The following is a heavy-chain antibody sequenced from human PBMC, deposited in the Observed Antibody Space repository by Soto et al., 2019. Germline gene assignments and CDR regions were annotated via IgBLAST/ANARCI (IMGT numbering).Heavy chain of an antibody. D-gene: IGHD1-1*01. J-gene: IGHJ4*02. CDR3: AREYNWNGYYFDY. CDR2: TSSSSSYI. CDR1: GFTFSSYS. Sequence: GGSLRLSCAASGFTFSSYSMNWVRQAPGKGLEWVSSTSSSSSYIYYADSVKGRFTISRDNAKNSLYLQMNSLRAEDTAVYYCAREYNWNGYYFDYWGQGTLVTVSS. V-gene: IGHV3-21*01.